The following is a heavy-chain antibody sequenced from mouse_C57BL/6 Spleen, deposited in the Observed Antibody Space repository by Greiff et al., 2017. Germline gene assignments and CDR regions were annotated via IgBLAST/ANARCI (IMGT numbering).Heavy chain of an antibody. CDR3: TRYRVGYYDWFAY. CDR1: GYTFTDYE. CDR2: IDPETGGT. D-gene: IGHD2-3*01. J-gene: IGHJ3*01. Sequence: VQLQQSGAELVRPGASVTLSCKASGYTFTDYEMHWVKQTPVHGLEWIGAIDPETGGTAYNQKFKGKAILTADKSSSTAYMELRSLTSEDSAVYYCTRYRVGYYDWFAYWGQGTLVTVSA. V-gene: IGHV1-15*01.